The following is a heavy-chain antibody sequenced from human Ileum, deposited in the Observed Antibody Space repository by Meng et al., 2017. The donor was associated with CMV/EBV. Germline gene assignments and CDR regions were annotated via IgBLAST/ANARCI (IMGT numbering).Heavy chain of an antibody. V-gene: IGHV1-2*06. Sequence: VPLVQSGAEIKKPGASVKVSCKASGYTFTGHNIHWVRQAPGQGLEWMGRINPNTGDTKNAQNFQGRVTMTRDTSNGTAYMELTNLRSDDTAVYFCTRSWIHLWSHDFDYWGQGTLVTVSS. D-gene: IGHD5-18*01. CDR3: TRSWIHLWSHDFDY. J-gene: IGHJ4*02. CDR2: INPNTGDT. CDR1: GYTFTGHN.